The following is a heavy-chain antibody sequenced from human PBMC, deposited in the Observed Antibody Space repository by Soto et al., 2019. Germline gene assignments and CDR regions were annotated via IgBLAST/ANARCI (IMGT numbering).Heavy chain of an antibody. CDR1: GFTFSSYA. V-gene: IGHV3-30-3*01. D-gene: IGHD6-19*01. CDR2: ISYDGSNK. CDR3: ARDINGGSVAGNNWFDP. Sequence: GGSLRLSCAASGFTFSSYAMHWVRQAPGKGLEWVAVISYDGSNKYYADSVKGRFTISRDNSKNTLYLQMNSLRAEDTAVYYCARDINGGSVAGNNWFDPWGQGTLVTVS. J-gene: IGHJ5*02.